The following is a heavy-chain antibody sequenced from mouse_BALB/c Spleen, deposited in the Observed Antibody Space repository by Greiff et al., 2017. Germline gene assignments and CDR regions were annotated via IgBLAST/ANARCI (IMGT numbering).Heavy chain of an antibody. D-gene: IGHD2-2*01. CDR2: ILPGSGST. Sequence: QVQLQQSGAELMKPGASVKISCKATGYTFSSYWIEWVKQRPGHGLEWIGEILPGSGSTNYNEKFKGKATFTADTSSNTAYMQLSSLTSEDSAVYYCARDGYDERDFDYWGQGTTPTVSS. V-gene: IGHV1-9*01. CDR3: ARDGYDERDFDY. J-gene: IGHJ2*01. CDR1: GYTFSSYW.